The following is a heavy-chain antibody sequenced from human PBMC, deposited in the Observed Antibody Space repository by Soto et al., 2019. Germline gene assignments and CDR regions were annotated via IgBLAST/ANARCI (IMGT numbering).Heavy chain of an antibody. CDR3: ARGYSSSWWYLGYYGMDV. CDR2: IWYDGSNK. V-gene: IGHV3-33*01. Sequence: GGSLRLSCAASGFTFSSYGMHWVRQAPGKGLEWVAVIWYDGSNKYYADSVKGRFTISRDNSKNTLYLQMNSLRAEDTAVYYWARGYSSSWWYLGYYGMDVWGQGTTVTVSS. D-gene: IGHD6-13*01. CDR1: GFTFSSYG. J-gene: IGHJ6*02.